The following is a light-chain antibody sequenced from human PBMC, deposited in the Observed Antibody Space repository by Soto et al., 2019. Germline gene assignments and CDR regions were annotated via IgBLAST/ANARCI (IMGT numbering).Light chain of an antibody. CDR1: SSDVGAYDY. CDR2: DVR. CDR3: CSYAGNFIYV. V-gene: IGLV2-11*01. J-gene: IGLJ1*01. Sequence: QSALTQPHSVSGSPGQSVTVSCTGTSSDVGAYDYVSWYQQHPGKAPKLIIYDVRKRPSGVPDRFSGSKSGNTASLTISGLQADDEADYYCCSYAGNFIYVFATGTKVTVL.